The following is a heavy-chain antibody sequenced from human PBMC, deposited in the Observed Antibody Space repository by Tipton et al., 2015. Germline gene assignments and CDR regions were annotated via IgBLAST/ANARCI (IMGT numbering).Heavy chain of an antibody. CDR3: ASDRVVTFGGVLDY. D-gene: IGHD3-16*01. Sequence: QVQLVQSGAEVKKPGSSVKVSCKASGVILSNYAMTWVRQAPGQGLEWMGGIVPIFGRTNYAQNFQGRLTITADESTTTAYMELSSLRFEDTAVYYCASDRVVTFGGVLDYWGQGTLVTVSS. J-gene: IGHJ4*02. V-gene: IGHV1-69*01. CDR1: GVILSNYA. CDR2: IVPIFGRT.